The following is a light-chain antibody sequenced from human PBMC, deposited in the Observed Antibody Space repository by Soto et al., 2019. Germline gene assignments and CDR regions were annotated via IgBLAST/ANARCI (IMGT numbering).Light chain of an antibody. CDR1: QSVSSSY. V-gene: IGKV3-20*01. J-gene: IGKJ4*01. CDR3: QQYGSSPLT. CDR2: GES. Sequence: EIVLTQSPGTLSLSPVERATLSCRASQSVSSSYLAWYQQKPGQAPRLLIYGESSRATGIPDRFRGSGSGTDFTLTISRLEPEDFAVYYCQQYGSSPLTFGGGTKVEIK.